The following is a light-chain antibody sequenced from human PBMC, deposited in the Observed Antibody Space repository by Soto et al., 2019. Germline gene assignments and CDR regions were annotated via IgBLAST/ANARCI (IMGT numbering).Light chain of an antibody. CDR3: QSYDSSLSGYV. V-gene: IGLV1-40*01. J-gene: IGLJ1*01. CDR1: SSNIGAGYE. CDR2: ENN. Sequence: QSVLTQPPSASEAPGQRVTISCTGSSSNIGAGYEAHWYQQVPGTAPKLLIYENNNRPSGVPDRFSSSKSGTSASLAITGLQAEDEAEYYCQSYDSSLSGYVFGTGTKLTVL.